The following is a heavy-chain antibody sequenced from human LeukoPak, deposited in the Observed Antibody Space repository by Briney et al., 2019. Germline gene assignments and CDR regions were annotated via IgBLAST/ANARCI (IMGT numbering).Heavy chain of an antibody. CDR3: ARARNGTLKY. V-gene: IGHV3-7*01. Sequence: GGSLRLSCAASGFTFTGFWMSWVRQAPGKGLEWVANIKQDGSEKYYVDSVKGRFTISRDNAKNSLLLQMNSLRPEDTAVYYCARARNGTLKYWGQGTLVTVSS. CDR1: GFTFTGFW. CDR2: IKQDGSEK. J-gene: IGHJ4*02. D-gene: IGHD1-26*01.